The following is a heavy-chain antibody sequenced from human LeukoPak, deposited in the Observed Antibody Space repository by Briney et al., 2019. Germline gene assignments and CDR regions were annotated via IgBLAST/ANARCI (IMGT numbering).Heavy chain of an antibody. CDR2: IYYGGST. CDR1: GGSISSYY. CDR3: AREGGYCSSTSCLDLFDY. Sequence: SETLSLTCTVSGGSISSYYWSWIRQPPGKGLEWIGYIYYGGSTNCNPSLKSRVTISVDTSKNQFSLKLSSVTAADTAMYYCAREGGYCSSTSCLDLFDYWGQGTLVTVSS. D-gene: IGHD2-2*01. J-gene: IGHJ4*02. V-gene: IGHV4-59*01.